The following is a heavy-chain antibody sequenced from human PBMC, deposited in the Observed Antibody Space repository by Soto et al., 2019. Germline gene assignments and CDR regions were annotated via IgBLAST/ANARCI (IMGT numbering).Heavy chain of an antibody. CDR3: AKDDRGYIRRDYYGMDV. CDR1: GYSLKGNY. CDR2: INPNSSGT. D-gene: IGHD5-12*01. J-gene: IGHJ6*02. V-gene: IGHV1-2*02. Sequence: ASVKVSCKASGYSLKGNYIHWVRQTPGQGLEWMGWINPNSSGTVYAQKFQGRVTMTRDTSLTTVYMQLNRLTSDDTAVYYCAKDDRGYIRRDYYGMDVWGQGTTVTVSS.